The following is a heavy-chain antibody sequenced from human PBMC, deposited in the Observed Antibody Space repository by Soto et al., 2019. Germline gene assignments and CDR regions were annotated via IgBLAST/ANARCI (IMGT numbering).Heavy chain of an antibody. CDR2: IIPILGIA. Sequence: QVQLVQSGAEVKKPGSSVKVSCKASGGTFSSYTISWVRQAPGQGLEWMGRIIPILGIANYAQKFQGRVTIXXDKSTSTAYMELSSLRSEDTAVYYCARYISSGLLYWGQGTLVTVSS. V-gene: IGHV1-69*02. D-gene: IGHD6-19*01. CDR1: GGTFSSYT. CDR3: ARYISSGLLY. J-gene: IGHJ4*02.